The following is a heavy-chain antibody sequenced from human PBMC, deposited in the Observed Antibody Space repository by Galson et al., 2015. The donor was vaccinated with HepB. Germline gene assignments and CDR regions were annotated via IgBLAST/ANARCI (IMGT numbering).Heavy chain of an antibody. CDR2: ISYSGTT. Sequence: ETLSLTCTVSGGSINFYYWSWIRQPPGKGLEWIGHISYSGTTNYNPSLKSRVTISVDTSKNQFSLKLNSVTAADTAVYYCARESREYSSGWFLGTFSYMGVWGKGSTVTVS. CDR1: GGSINFYY. D-gene: IGHD6-19*01. J-gene: IGHJ6*03. V-gene: IGHV4-59*01. CDR3: ARESREYSSGWFLGTFSYMGV.